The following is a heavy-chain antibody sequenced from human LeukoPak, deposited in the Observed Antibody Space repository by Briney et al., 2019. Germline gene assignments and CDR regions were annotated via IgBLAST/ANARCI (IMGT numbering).Heavy chain of an antibody. D-gene: IGHD3/OR15-3a*01. CDR2: INPNSGGT. V-gene: IGHV1-2*02. J-gene: IGHJ4*02. Sequence: ASVKVSCKASGYTFTSYGISRVRQAPGQGLEWMGWINPNSGGTNYAQKFQGRVTMTRDTSISTAYMELSRLRSDDTAVYYCARESSGLIDYWGQGTLVTVSS. CDR1: GYTFTSYG. CDR3: ARESSGLIDY.